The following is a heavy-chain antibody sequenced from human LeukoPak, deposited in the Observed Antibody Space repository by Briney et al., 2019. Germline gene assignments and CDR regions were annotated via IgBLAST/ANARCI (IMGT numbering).Heavy chain of an antibody. CDR3: ASKGLDAKGAFDI. V-gene: IGHV1-69*05. CDR2: IIPIFGTA. J-gene: IGHJ3*02. D-gene: IGHD2-8*01. Sequence: SVKVSCKASGGTFSSYAISWVRQAPGQGLELMGRIIPIFGTASYAQKFQGRVTITTDESTSTAYMELSSLRSEDTAVYYCASKGLDAKGAFDIWGQGTMVTVSS. CDR1: GGTFSSYA.